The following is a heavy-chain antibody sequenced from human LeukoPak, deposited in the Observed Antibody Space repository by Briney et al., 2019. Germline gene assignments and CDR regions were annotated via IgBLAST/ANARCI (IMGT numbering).Heavy chain of an antibody. CDR2: ISISSTTI. V-gene: IGHV3-48*01. Sequence: GGSLRLSCAASGFTFSSYTMNWVRQPPGKGLEWVSNISISSTTIYYADSVKGRFTISRDNAKNSLYLQMNSLRAEDTAVYYCARARGYYYDSSGYYPRHFDYWGQGTLVTVSS. D-gene: IGHD3-22*01. CDR3: ARARGYYYDSSGYYPRHFDY. J-gene: IGHJ4*02. CDR1: GFTFSSYT.